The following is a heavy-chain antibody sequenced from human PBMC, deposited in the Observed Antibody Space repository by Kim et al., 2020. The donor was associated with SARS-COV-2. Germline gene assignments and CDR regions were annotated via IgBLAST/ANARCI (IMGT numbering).Heavy chain of an antibody. V-gene: IGHV4-38-2*02. CDR1: GYSISSGYY. CDR2: IYHSGST. J-gene: IGHJ4*02. CDR3: ARGPIQLWFDY. D-gene: IGHD5-18*01. Sequence: SETLSLTCTVSGYSISSGYYWGWIRQPPGKGLEWIGSIYHSGSTYYNPSLKSRVTISVDTSKNQFSLKLSSVTAADTAVYYCARGPIQLWFDYWGQGTLVTVSS.